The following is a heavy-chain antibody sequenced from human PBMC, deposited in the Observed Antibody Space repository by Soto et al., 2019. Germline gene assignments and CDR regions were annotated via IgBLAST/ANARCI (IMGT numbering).Heavy chain of an antibody. V-gene: IGHV3-23*01. Sequence: EVQLLESGGGLLQPGGSLRLSCAASGFTFSSYAMSWVRQAPGKGLEWISAISGSGGGTYYADSVKGRFTISRDNSQNTLYLQMNSLRAEDTAVYYCAKAGTRTAHYGQNWFDPWGQGTLVNVSS. J-gene: IGHJ5*02. D-gene: IGHD3-16*01. CDR1: GFTFSSYA. CDR3: AKAGTRTAHYGQNWFDP. CDR2: ISGSGGGT.